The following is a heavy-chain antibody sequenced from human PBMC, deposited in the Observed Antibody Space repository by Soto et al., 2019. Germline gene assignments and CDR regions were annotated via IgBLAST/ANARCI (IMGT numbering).Heavy chain of an antibody. CDR3: ARSTGTTTAFDI. Sequence: QVHLVQSGAEVRKPGSSVRVSCKASGGTFSSYAISWVRQAPGQGLEWMGRVIPIFGTTSYAQTFKGRITMTADESTSTVDMELSSLRSEDTAVYYCARSTGTTTAFDIWGQGTMLTVSS. D-gene: IGHD1-7*01. CDR2: VIPIFGTT. J-gene: IGHJ3*02. V-gene: IGHV1-69*18. CDR1: GGTFSSYA.